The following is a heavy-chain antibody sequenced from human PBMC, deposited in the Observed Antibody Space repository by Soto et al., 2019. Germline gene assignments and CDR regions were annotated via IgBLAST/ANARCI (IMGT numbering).Heavy chain of an antibody. J-gene: IGHJ5*02. CDR3: AKEFLEWLSSYNWFDP. Sequence: GGSLRLSCVPSGFTFSSYSMHLVRQAPGKGLEWVAVIRNTEDSKYYADSVKGRFTISRDNAKNTLYLQMNSLRAEDTAVYYCAKEFLEWLSSYNWFDPWGQGTLVNVSA. CDR2: IRNTEDSK. CDR1: GFTFSSYS. D-gene: IGHD3-3*01. V-gene: IGHV3-23*01.